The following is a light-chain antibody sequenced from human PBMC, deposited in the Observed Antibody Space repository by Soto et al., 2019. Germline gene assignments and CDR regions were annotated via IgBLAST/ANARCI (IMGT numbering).Light chain of an antibody. CDR3: QQSYSTPFT. Sequence: EMMMTQSPATLSVSPGDRVTLSCRTSHSVNSHVAWYQQKSGQAPRLLLYGASSRATGIPDRFRGSGSGTDFTLTISSLQPEDFATYYCQQSYSTPFTFGPGTKVDIK. J-gene: IGKJ3*01. CDR2: GAS. CDR1: HSVNSH. V-gene: IGKV3D-15*01.